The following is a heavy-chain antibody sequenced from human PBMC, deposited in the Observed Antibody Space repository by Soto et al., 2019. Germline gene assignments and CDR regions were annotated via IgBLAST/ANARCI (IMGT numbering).Heavy chain of an antibody. D-gene: IGHD2-2*01. CDR1: GFSLSTSGMC. J-gene: IGHJ4*02. CDR2: IDWDDDK. V-gene: IGHV2-70*01. CDR3: ARSLLGGSIVVVPAAIWYFDY. Sequence: SGPTLVNPTQTLTLTCTFSGFSLSTSGMCVSWIRQPPGKALEWLALIDWDDDKYYSTSLKTRLTISKDTSKNQVVLTMTNMDNVDKATYYCARSLLGGSIVVVPAAIWYFDYWGQGTLVTVSS.